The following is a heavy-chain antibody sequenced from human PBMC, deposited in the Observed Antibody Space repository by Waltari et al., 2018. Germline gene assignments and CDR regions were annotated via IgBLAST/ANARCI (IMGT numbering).Heavy chain of an antibody. D-gene: IGHD3-9*01. CDR2: IRSNGAGT. V-gene: IGHV3-23*01. Sequence: EVQLLESGGGLVQPGESLRLSCTASGFTFNSYSMSWVRQAPGKGLEWFASIRSNGAGTYYANSVKGRFTISRDNSKSTLYLQINSLRAEDTAIYYCVKDRPDWPIDYWGQGTLVTVSS. CDR1: GFTFNSYS. J-gene: IGHJ4*02. CDR3: VKDRPDWPIDY.